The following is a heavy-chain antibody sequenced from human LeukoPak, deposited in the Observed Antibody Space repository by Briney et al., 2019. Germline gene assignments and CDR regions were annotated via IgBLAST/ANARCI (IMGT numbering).Heavy chain of an antibody. J-gene: IGHJ5*02. D-gene: IGHD6-6*01. V-gene: IGHV1-69*04. Sequence: ASVKVSCKASGGTFSSYAISWVRQAPGQGLEWMGRIIPILGIANYAQKFQGRVTITADKSTSTAYMELSSLRSEDTAVYYCARDPAPYSSSSGFTNWFDPWGQGTLVTVSS. CDR3: ARDPAPYSSSSGFTNWFDP. CDR2: IIPILGIA. CDR1: GGTFSSYA.